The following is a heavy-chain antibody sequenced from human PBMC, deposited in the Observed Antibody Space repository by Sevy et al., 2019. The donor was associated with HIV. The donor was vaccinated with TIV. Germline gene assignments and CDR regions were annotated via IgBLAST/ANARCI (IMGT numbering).Heavy chain of an antibody. CDR2: IWYDGSNQ. CDR3: AKDRSRGYYDILTGYFKGDALDI. V-gene: IGHV3-30*02. Sequence: GGSLRLSCAAYGFTFSSYGMHWVRQAPGKGLEWVAFIWYDGSNQYYVDSVKGRFTISRDNSKDTVYLQMNSLRAEDTAVYYCAKDRSRGYYDILTGYFKGDALDIWGQGTMVTVSS. D-gene: IGHD3-9*01. J-gene: IGHJ3*02. CDR1: GFTFSSYG.